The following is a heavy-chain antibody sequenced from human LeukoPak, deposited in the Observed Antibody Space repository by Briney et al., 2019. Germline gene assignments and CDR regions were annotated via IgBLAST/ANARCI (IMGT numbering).Heavy chain of an antibody. Sequence: SETLSLTCTVSGVSISSSSYYWGWIRQPPGKGLEWIGSIYYSGSTYYNPSLKSRITISVDTSKNQFSLKLSSVTAADTAVYYCARQYCSSTSCYYYYYYGMDVWGQGTTVTVSS. D-gene: IGHD2-2*01. J-gene: IGHJ6*02. V-gene: IGHV4-39*01. CDR3: ARQYCSSTSCYYYYYYGMDV. CDR2: IYYSGST. CDR1: GVSISSSSYY.